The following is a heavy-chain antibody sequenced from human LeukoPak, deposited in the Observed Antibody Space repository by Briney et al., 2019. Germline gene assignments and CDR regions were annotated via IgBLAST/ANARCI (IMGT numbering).Heavy chain of an antibody. J-gene: IGHJ4*02. CDR2: INCNSGGT. D-gene: IGHD3-3*01. CDR1: GYTFTGHY. CDR3: VRNDFWSGYYDY. Sequence: GASVKVSCTASGYTFTGHYIHRVRQAPGQGLEWMGWINCNSGGTNYAQKFQGRVTMTRDTSITTVYMELSRLRSDDTAVYYCVRNDFWSGYYDYWGQGTLVTVSS. V-gene: IGHV1-2*02.